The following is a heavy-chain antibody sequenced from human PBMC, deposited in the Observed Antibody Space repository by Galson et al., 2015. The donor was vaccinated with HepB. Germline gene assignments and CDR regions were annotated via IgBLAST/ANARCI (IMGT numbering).Heavy chain of an antibody. V-gene: IGHV4-34*01. J-gene: IGHJ6*03. CDR3: ARAVRGGYPRYYYMDV. Sequence: SETLSLTCAVYGGSFSGYYWSWIRQPPGKGLEWIGEINHSGSTNYNPSLKSRVTISVDTSKNQFSLKLSSVTAADTAVYYCARAVRGGYPRYYYMDVWGKGTTVTVSS. CDR2: INHSGST. D-gene: IGHD3-10*01. CDR1: GGSFSGYY.